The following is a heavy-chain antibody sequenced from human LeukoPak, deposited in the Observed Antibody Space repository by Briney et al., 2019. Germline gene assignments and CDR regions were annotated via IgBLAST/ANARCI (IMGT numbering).Heavy chain of an antibody. CDR3: ARGNWVDY. J-gene: IGHJ4*02. Sequence: SETLSLTCAVYGGSFSGYYWSWIRQPPGKGLEWIGEINHSGSTNYNLSLKSRVTISVDTSKNQFSLKLSSVTAADTAVYYCARGNWVDYWGQGTLVTVSS. CDR2: INHSGST. D-gene: IGHD7-27*01. V-gene: IGHV4-34*01. CDR1: GGSFSGYY.